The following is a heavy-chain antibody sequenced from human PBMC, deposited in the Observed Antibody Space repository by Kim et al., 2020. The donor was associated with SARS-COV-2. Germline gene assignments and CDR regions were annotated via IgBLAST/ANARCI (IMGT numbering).Heavy chain of an antibody. J-gene: IGHJ6*02. CDR3: AKGPTYYDILTGSYYYYGMDV. D-gene: IGHD3-9*01. CDR1: GFTFSSYG. Sequence: GGSLRLSCAASGFTFSSYGMHWVRQAPGKGLEWVAVISYDGSNKYYADSVKGRFTISRDNSKNTLYLQMNSLRAEDTAVYYCAKGPTYYDILTGSYYYYGMDVWGQGTTVTVSS. V-gene: IGHV3-30*18. CDR2: ISYDGSNK.